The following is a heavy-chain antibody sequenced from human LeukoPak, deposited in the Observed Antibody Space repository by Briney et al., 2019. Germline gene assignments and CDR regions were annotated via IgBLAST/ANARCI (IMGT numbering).Heavy chain of an antibody. Sequence: GGSLRLSCAASGFTFRSHSMNWVRQAPGKGLEWISYIHSGDSTTYYADSVKGRFTISRDNAKNSLYLQMNSLGAEDTAIYYCAIIGYNWRLDYWGQGILVTVSS. V-gene: IGHV3-48*04. D-gene: IGHD1-1*01. CDR1: GFTFRSHS. CDR2: IHSGDSTT. J-gene: IGHJ4*02. CDR3: AIIGYNWRLDY.